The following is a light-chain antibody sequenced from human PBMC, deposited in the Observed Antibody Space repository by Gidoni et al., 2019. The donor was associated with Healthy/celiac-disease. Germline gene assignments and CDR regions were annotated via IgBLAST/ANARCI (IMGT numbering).Light chain of an antibody. Sequence: DIQMTPSPSSLSASVGDRVTITCRASQSISSYLNWYQQKPGKAPKLLIYAASSLQSGVPSRFSGSGSGTDFTLTISSLQPEDFATYYCQQSYSTPRTCGQXTKLEIK. V-gene: IGKV1-39*01. CDR3: QQSYSTPRT. J-gene: IGKJ2*01. CDR1: QSISSY. CDR2: AAS.